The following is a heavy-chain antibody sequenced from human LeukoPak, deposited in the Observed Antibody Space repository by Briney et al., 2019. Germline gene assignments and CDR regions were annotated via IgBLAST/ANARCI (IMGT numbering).Heavy chain of an antibody. D-gene: IGHD2-2*01. Sequence: GGSLRLSCTASGFRFSDFYMSWIRQAPGKGLEWISYISSGGSTIYYADSVKGRFTISRDNAKNSLYLQMNSLGADDTAVYYCARDHRRYCSTCGMDVRGQGTTVTVSS. CDR1: GFRFSDFY. V-gene: IGHV3-11*01. CDR2: ISSGGSTI. J-gene: IGHJ6*02. CDR3: ARDHRRYCSTCGMDV.